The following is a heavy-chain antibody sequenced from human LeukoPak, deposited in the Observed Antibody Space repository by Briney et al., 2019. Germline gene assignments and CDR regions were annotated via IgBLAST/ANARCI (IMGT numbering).Heavy chain of an antibody. V-gene: IGHV4-34*01. CDR2: INHSGST. J-gene: IGHJ6*03. CDR3: ARVCDYYYYYYMDV. CDR1: GGSFSGYY. Sequence: PSETLSLTWAVYGGSFSGYYWSWIRQPPGKGLEWLGEINHSGSTNYSPSLKSRVTISVGTSKNQFSLKLSSVTAADTAVYYCARVCDYYYYYYMDVWGKGTTVTVS.